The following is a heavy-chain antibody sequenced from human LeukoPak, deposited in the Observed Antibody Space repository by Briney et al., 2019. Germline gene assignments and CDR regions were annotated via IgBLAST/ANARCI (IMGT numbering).Heavy chain of an antibody. V-gene: IGHV3-23*01. CDR2: ISGSGGST. J-gene: IGHJ4*02. CDR1: GFPFSSYW. D-gene: IGHD6-13*01. Sequence: PGGSLRLSCVASGFPFSSYWMTWVRQAPGKGLEWVSAISGSGGSTYYADSVKGRFTISRDNSKNTLYLQMNSLRAEDTAVYYCAKDPHPYSSSWYFDYWGQGTLVTVSS. CDR3: AKDPHPYSSSWYFDY.